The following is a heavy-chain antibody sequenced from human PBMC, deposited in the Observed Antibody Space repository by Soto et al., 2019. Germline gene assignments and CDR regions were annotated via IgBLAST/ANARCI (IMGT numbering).Heavy chain of an antibody. D-gene: IGHD5-12*01. Sequence: QVQLVQSGAEVKKPGSSVKVSCKASGGTFSSYAISWVRQAPGQGLEWMGGIIPIFGTANYAQKFQGRITITADKSTSTAYMELISLRSEDTAVYYCASARDGYTPSGYWGQGTLVTVSS. CDR3: ASARDGYTPSGY. V-gene: IGHV1-69*06. CDR1: GGTFSSYA. J-gene: IGHJ4*02. CDR2: IIPIFGTA.